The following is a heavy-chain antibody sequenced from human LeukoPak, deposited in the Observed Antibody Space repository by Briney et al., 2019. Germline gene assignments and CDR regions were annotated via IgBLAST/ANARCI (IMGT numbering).Heavy chain of an antibody. D-gene: IGHD2-8*02. V-gene: IGHV3-53*01. CDR3: AREAGTGFLHYYYYGMDV. J-gene: IGHJ6*02. CDR1: GFTFSSYA. Sequence: PGGSLRLSCAASGFTFSSYAMSWVRQAPGKGLEWVSVIYSGGSTYYADSVKGRFTISRDNSKNTLYLQMNSLRAEDTAVYYCAREAGTGFLHYYYYGMDVWGQGTTVTVSS. CDR2: IYSGGST.